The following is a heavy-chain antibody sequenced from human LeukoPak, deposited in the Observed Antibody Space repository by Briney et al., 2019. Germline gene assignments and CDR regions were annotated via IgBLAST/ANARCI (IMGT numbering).Heavy chain of an antibody. CDR2: ISRSSGAI. CDR1: GFTFSSYS. V-gene: IGHV3-48*01. J-gene: IGHJ4*02. D-gene: IGHD2-2*01. CDR3: ARDLDSTPSDY. Sequence: GGSLRLSCAASGFTFSSYSMNWVRQAPGKGLEWVSYISRSSGAIYYADSVKGRFTISRDNAKNSLYLQMNSLRPEDTAVYYCARDLDSTPSDYWGQGTLVTVSS.